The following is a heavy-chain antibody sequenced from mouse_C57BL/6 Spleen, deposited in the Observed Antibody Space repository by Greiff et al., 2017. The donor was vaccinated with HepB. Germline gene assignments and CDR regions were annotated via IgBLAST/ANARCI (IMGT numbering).Heavy chain of an antibody. CDR3: ARCGYDGGAAMDY. D-gene: IGHD2-2*01. CDR1: GYTFTSYW. J-gene: IGHJ4*01. Sequence: VQLQQPGAELVKPGASVKMSCKASGYTFTSYWITWVKQRPGQGLEWIGDIYPGSGSTNYNEKFKSKATLTVDTSSSTAYMQLSSLTSEDSAVYYCARCGYDGGAAMDYWGQGTSVTVSS. V-gene: IGHV1-55*01. CDR2: IYPGSGST.